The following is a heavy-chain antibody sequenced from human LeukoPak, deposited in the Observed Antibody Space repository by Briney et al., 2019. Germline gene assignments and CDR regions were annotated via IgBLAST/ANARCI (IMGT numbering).Heavy chain of an antibody. Sequence: GGSLRLSCAASGFTVSSSHMTWVRQTPGKGLVWVSVTYSGGNTDYADSVKGRFTISRDNSRNTLYLQMSSLRVEDTAIYYCARGRDYFPIDYWGQGTFVIVSS. CDR1: GFTVSSSH. J-gene: IGHJ4*02. V-gene: IGHV3-53*01. CDR2: TYSGGNT. D-gene: IGHD2/OR15-2a*01. CDR3: ARGRDYFPIDY.